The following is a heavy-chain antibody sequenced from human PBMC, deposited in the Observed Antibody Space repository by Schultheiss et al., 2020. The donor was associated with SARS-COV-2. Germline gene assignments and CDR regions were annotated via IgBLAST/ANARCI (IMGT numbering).Heavy chain of an antibody. CDR3: ARQKEGIVVVPAATDY. Sequence: SETLSLTCSVSTYSISSAHYWGWIRQPPGKGLEWIGSIYHSGSTYYNPSLKSRVTISVDTSKNQFSLKLSSVTAADTAVYYCARQKEGIVVVPAATDYWGQGTLVTVSS. D-gene: IGHD2-2*01. CDR2: IYHSGST. CDR1: TYSISSAHY. J-gene: IGHJ4*02. V-gene: IGHV4-38-2*01.